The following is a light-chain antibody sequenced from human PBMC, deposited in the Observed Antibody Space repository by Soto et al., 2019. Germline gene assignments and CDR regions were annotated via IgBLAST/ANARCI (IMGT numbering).Light chain of an antibody. CDR1: SREVGSYNL. J-gene: IGLJ3*02. Sequence: QSALTQPASVSGSPGQSITISCTGSSREVGSYNLVSWYQQHPGKAPKLMVYESGKRPSGVSDRFFGSKSGNTASLTISGLQAEDEADYYCCSFARGTTLVFGGETKLTVL. V-gene: IGLV2-23*01. CDR2: ESG. CDR3: CSFARGTTLV.